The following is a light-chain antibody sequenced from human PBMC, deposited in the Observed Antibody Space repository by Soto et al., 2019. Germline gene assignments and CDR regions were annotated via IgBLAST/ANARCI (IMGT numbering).Light chain of an antibody. Sequence: EIVLTQSLGTLSLSPGERASLSCRASQSVSSSYLAWYQQRPGQAPRLLIYSTSSRATGIPDRFSGSGSGTDFSLTINRLEPEDFAVYYCEQYGGSPPYTFGQGTKLEIK. V-gene: IGKV3-20*01. CDR3: EQYGGSPPYT. J-gene: IGKJ2*01. CDR2: STS. CDR1: QSVSSSY.